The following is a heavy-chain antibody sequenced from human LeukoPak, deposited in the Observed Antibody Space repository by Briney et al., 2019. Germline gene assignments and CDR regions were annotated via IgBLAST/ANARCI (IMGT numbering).Heavy chain of an antibody. V-gene: IGHV3-21*01. CDR3: ARVGSGYTNDAFDI. D-gene: IGHD5-12*01. CDR1: GFTFSSYS. Sequence: GGSLRLSCAASGFTFSSYSMNWVRQAPGKGLEWVSSISSSSSYIYYADSVKGRFTISRDNAKNSLYLQMNSLRAEDTAVYYCARVGSGYTNDAFDIWGQGTMVTVSS. J-gene: IGHJ3*02. CDR2: ISSSSSYI.